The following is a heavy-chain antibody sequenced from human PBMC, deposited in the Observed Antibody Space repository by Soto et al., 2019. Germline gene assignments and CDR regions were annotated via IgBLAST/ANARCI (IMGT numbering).Heavy chain of an antibody. CDR3: ARRSGGYVGWFDP. CDR1: GGSISSSNW. CDR2: IYYSGST. D-gene: IGHD5-12*01. V-gene: IGHV4-4*02. J-gene: IGHJ5*02. Sequence: ETLSLACSVSGGSISSSNWWCWVRQPPGKGLEWIGEIYYSGSTYYNSSLKSRVTISVDTSKNQFSLKLSFVTAADKAVYYCARRSGGYVGWFDPWGQGTPVTVSS.